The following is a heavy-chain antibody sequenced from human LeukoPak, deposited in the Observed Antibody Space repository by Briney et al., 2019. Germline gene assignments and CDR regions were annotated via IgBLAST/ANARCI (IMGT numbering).Heavy chain of an antibody. Sequence: SETLSLTCTVSGGSISSSSYYWGWIRQPPGKGLEWIGSIYYSGSTYYNPSLKSRVTISVDTSKNQFSLKLSSVTAADTAVYYCARDLPYCGGDCYMHWGQGTLVTVSS. CDR3: ARDLPYCGGDCYMH. CDR2: IYYSGST. J-gene: IGHJ4*02. V-gene: IGHV4-39*02. CDR1: GGSISSSSYY. D-gene: IGHD2-21*02.